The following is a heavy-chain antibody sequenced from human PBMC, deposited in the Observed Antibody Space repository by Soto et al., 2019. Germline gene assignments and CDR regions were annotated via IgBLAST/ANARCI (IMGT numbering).Heavy chain of an antibody. D-gene: IGHD3-22*01. CDR1: GFSLSTSGVG. Sequence: SGPTLVNPTQTLTLTCTFSGFSLSTSGVGVGWIRQPPGKALEWLALIYWNDDKRYSPSLKSRLTITKDTSKNQVVLTMTNMDPVDTATYYCAHSYYYDSSGYYPFDYWGQGTLVTVSS. J-gene: IGHJ4*02. V-gene: IGHV2-5*01. CDR3: AHSYYYDSSGYYPFDY. CDR2: IYWNDDK.